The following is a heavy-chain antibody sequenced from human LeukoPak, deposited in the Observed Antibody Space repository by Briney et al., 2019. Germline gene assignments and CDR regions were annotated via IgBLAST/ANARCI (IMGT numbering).Heavy chain of an antibody. J-gene: IGHJ3*02. CDR1: GFTFSSYW. CDR3: ARVEARDDYVWGSYLDAFDI. D-gene: IGHD3-16*02. V-gene: IGHV3-7*01. CDR2: IKQNGSEK. Sequence: PGGSLRLSCAASGFTFSSYWMSWVRQAPGKGLEWVANIKQNGSEKYYVDSVKGRFTISRDNAKNSLYLQMNSLRAEDTAVYYCARVEARDDYVWGSYLDAFDIWGQGTMVTVSS.